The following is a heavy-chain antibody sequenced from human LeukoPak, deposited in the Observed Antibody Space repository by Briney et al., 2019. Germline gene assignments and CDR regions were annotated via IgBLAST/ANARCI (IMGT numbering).Heavy chain of an antibody. CDR1: GGSISSSSYY. CDR3: ARTWELGPYMDF. D-gene: IGHD1-26*01. V-gene: IGHV4-39*01. CDR2: IYYSGTT. Sequence: TSETLSLTCTVSGGSISSSSYYWGWIRQPPGKGLEWIGSIYYSGTTYYNPSLKSRLTISVDTSKNQFSLRLSSVTAADTAVYYCARTWELGPYMDFWGHGTTVTVSS. J-gene: IGHJ6*03.